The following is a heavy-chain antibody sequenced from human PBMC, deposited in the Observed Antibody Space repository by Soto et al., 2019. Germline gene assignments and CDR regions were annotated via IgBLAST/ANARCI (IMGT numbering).Heavy chain of an antibody. Sequence: EVQLVESGGGLVQHGGSLRLSCSASGFAFSTHWMHWVRQAPGKGLVWVSRISSDGDVISYADSVKGRFTISRDNAKNTLYLQMNSLRVGDTALYYCPRDPDHYSYYGLDVWGQGTTVTVS. CDR3: PRDPDHYSYYGLDV. J-gene: IGHJ6*02. CDR2: ISSDGDVI. CDR1: GFAFSTHW. V-gene: IGHV3-74*03.